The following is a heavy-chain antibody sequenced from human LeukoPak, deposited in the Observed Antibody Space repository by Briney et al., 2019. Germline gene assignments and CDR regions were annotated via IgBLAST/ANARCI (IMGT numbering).Heavy chain of an antibody. V-gene: IGHV1-46*01. CDR3: ARGSSRSPRDAFDI. Sequence: ASVKVSCKASGYTFTSYYMHGVRQAPGQGLEWMGIISPSGASTTYAQNFQGRVTMTRDMSTSTVHMELSSLKSEDTAVYYCARGSSRSPRDAFDIWGQGTMVTVSS. CDR2: ISPSGAST. CDR1: GYTFTSYY. J-gene: IGHJ3*02.